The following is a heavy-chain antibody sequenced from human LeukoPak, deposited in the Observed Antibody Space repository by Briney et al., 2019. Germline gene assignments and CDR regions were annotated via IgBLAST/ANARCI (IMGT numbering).Heavy chain of an antibody. CDR3: AKDYAGGWPKRGMDV. V-gene: IGHV3-23*01. J-gene: IGHJ6*03. D-gene: IGHD3-16*01. CDR1: GFTFSSYA. CDR2: ISGSGGGT. Sequence: PGGSLRLSCAVSGFTFSSYAMSWVRQAPGKGLEWVSAISGSGGGTFYADSVRGRFTISRDNSKNTVYPQMNSLRAEDTAVYYCAKDYAGGWPKRGMDVWGKGATVTVSS.